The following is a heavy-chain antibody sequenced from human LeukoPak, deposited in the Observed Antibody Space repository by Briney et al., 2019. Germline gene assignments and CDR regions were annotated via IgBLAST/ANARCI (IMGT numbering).Heavy chain of an antibody. CDR3: ARVRTISHYYFDY. CDR2: IYHSGST. V-gene: IGHV4-4*02. D-gene: IGHD3-9*01. J-gene: IGHJ4*02. CDR1: GGSISSSNW. Sequence: KPSGTLSLTCAVSGGSISSSNWWSWVRQPPGKGLEWIGEIYHSGSTNYNPSLKSRVTISVDTSKNQFSLKLSSVTAADTAIYYCARVRTISHYYFDYWGQGTLVTVSS.